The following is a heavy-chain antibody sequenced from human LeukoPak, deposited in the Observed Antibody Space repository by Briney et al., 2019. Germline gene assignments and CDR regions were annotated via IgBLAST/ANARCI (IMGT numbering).Heavy chain of an antibody. D-gene: IGHD5-18*01. V-gene: IGHV3-23*01. J-gene: IGHJ3*02. CDR2: ISGSGSKT. CDR1: GFTFSTCA. Sequence: GGSLRLSCAASGFTFSTCAINWVRQAQGKGLEWVSAISGSGSKTFYADSVKGRFTISRDNPKNTLYLQMNSLRPEDTAVYYCVKEPRGYSFSFDIWGQGTMVTVSS. CDR3: VKEPRGYSFSFDI.